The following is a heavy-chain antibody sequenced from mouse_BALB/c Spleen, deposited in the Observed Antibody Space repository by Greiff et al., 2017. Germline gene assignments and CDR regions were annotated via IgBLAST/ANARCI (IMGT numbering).Heavy chain of an antibody. CDR1: GFTFNTYA. CDR3: VRQGEGGYYAMDY. D-gene: IGHD2-13*01. CDR2: IRSKSNNYAT. J-gene: IGHJ4*01. Sequence: EVKLMESGGGLVQPKGSLKLSCAASGFTFNTYAMNWVRQAPGKGLEWVARIRSKSNNYATYYADSVKDRFTISRDDSQSMLYLQMNNLKTEDTAMYYCVRQGEGGYYAMDYWGQGTSVTVSS. V-gene: IGHV10-1*02.